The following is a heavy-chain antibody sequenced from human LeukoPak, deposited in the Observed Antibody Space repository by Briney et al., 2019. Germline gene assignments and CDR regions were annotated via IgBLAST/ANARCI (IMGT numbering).Heavy chain of an antibody. Sequence: SVKVSCKVSGYTLTELSMHWVRQAPGKGLEWMGGFDSEDGETIYAQKFQGRVTMTEDTSTDTAYMELSSLRSEDTAVYYCATSGITIDDYYMDVWGKGTTVAVSS. CDR2: FDSEDGET. CDR3: ATSGITIDDYYMDV. CDR1: GYTLTELS. J-gene: IGHJ6*03. D-gene: IGHD3-9*01. V-gene: IGHV1-24*01.